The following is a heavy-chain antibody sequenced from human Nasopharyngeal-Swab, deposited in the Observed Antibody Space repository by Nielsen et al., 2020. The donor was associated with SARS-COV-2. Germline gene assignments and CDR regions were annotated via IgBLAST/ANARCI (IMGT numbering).Heavy chain of an antibody. CDR3: AKEINNFDYYYYTMDV. D-gene: IGHD3-3*02. V-gene: IGHV3-7*03. Sequence: GESLKISCAASGFTVSSNYMSWVRQAPGKGLEWVANIKQDGSEKYYVDSVKGRFTISRDNAKNSLYLQMNSLRPEDTALYYCAKEINNFDYYYYTMDVWGQGTTVTVSS. CDR2: IKQDGSEK. CDR1: GFTVSSNY. J-gene: IGHJ6*02.